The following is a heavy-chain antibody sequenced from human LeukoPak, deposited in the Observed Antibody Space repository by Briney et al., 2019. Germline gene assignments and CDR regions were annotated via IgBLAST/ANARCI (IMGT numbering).Heavy chain of an antibody. V-gene: IGHV3-23*01. Sequence: GGSLRLSCVASGFTFTSDAMNWVRQAPGKGLEWVSAISGSGGSTYYADSVKGRFTISRDNSKNTLYLQMNSLRAEDTAVYYCARDSSVRAPYGMDVWGQGTTVTVSS. CDR3: ARDSSVRAPYGMDV. J-gene: IGHJ6*02. CDR2: ISGSGGST. CDR1: GFTFTSDA.